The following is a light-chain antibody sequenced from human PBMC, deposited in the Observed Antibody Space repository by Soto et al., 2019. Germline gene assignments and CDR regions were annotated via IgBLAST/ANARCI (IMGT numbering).Light chain of an antibody. CDR3: GTWDSSLSAGR. CDR2: ENN. CDR1: SSNIGNNY. Sequence: QSVLTQPPSVSAAPGQKVTISCSGSSSNIGNNYVSWYQQLPGTAPKLLIYENNKRPSGIPDRFSGSKSGTSATLGITGLQTGDEVDYYCGTWDSSLSAGRFGGGTKLTVL. J-gene: IGLJ2*01. V-gene: IGLV1-51*02.